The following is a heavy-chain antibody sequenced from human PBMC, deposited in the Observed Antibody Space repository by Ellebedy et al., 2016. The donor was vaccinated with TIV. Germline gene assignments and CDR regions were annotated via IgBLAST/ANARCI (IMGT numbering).Heavy chain of an antibody. CDR1: GFTFSDYY. CDR3: ARTKGAFDI. V-gene: IGHV3-11*06. J-gene: IGHJ3*02. Sequence: GESLKISXAASGFTFSDYYMSWIRQAPGKGLEWVSYISSSSSYTNYADSVKGRFTISRDNAKNSLYLQMNSLRAEDTAVYYCARTKGAFDIWGQGTMVTVSS. CDR2: ISSSSSYT.